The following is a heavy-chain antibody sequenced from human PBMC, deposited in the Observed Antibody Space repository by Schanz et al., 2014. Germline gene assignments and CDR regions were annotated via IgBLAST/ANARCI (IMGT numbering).Heavy chain of an antibody. CDR2: IYTSGTT. CDR1: GDSIKNFY. Sequence: QVPVQESGPRLLKPSETLSLSCTLSGDSIKNFYWTWIRQPAGKGLEWIGRIYTSGTTNYSPSFRSRGSVAVAASKNQVSLSLTSVTAADTAVYYCVRDFPWGDAPPALGFWGQGTRVTVSS. J-gene: IGHJ1*01. D-gene: IGHD2-21*02. CDR3: VRDFPWGDAPPALGF. V-gene: IGHV4-4*07.